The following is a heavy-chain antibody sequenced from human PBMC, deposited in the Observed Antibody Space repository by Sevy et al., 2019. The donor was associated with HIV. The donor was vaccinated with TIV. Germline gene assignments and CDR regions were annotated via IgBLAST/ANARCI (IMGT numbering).Heavy chain of an antibody. CDR3: SRVQGTISPYNYFGMDV. CDR1: GFTFGDYA. V-gene: IGHV3-49*03. Sequence: GGSLRLSCTASGFTFGDYAMSWLRQAPGKGLEWVGFIKGKTYGGTTEYAASVKGRFTISRDDSKSIAYLQMNSLKTEDTALYYCSRVQGTISPYNYFGMDVWGQGTTVTVSS. D-gene: IGHD3-3*01. CDR2: IKGKTYGGTT. J-gene: IGHJ6*02.